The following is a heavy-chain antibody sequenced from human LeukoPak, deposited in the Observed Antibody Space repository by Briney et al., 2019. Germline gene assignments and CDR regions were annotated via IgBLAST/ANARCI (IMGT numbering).Heavy chain of an antibody. CDR3: AIENCGGDTCAFDI. D-gene: IGHD2-21*02. CDR1: GFTFSSYAM. J-gene: IGHJ3*02. V-gene: IGHV4-4*02. Sequence: GSLRLSCAASGFTFSSYAMSWVRQPPGKGLEWIGEIYHSGSTNYNPSLKSRVTISVDKSKNQFSLKLSSVTAADTAVYYCAIENCGGDTCAFDIWGQGTMVTVSS. CDR2: IYHSGST.